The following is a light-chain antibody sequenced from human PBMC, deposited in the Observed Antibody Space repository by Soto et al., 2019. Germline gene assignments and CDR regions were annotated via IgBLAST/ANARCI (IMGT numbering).Light chain of an antibody. Sequence: EIVLTQSPVTLSFSPGERATLSCRASQSVSSSYLAWYQQKPGQAPRLLIYGASSRATGIPDRFSGSGSGTDFTLNISRLEPEDFAVYYWQQYGSSPPNTFGQGKKLEIK. CDR3: QQYGSSPPNT. V-gene: IGKV3-20*01. J-gene: IGKJ2*01. CDR1: QSVSSSY. CDR2: GAS.